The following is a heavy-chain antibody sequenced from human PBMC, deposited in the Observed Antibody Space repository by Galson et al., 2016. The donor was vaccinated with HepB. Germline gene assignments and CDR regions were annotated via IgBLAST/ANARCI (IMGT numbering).Heavy chain of an antibody. CDR3: AGNRGISHRYYYYPMDV. D-gene: IGHD1-14*01. CDR2: IIPVLDVA. J-gene: IGHJ6*04. V-gene: IGHV1-69*02. Sequence: VRQAPGQGLEWMGRIIPVLDVANYAQKFQGRVTITADKSTSTAYIELTSLTSEDTAVYYCAGNRGISHRYYYYPMDVWGKGTTVTVSS.